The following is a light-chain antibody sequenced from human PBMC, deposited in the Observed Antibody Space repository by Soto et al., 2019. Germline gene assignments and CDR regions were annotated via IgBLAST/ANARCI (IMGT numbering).Light chain of an antibody. V-gene: IGKV1-39*01. J-gene: IGKJ1*01. Sequence: DIQMTQSPSSLSASVGDRVTIICRARQSIIYYLHWYQQTSGRAPKLLMYYASSLQSGAPSMFSGRGSGTDFTLTISGLQPEDFATYYCQQSYAAPRTLGQGTQVEIK. CDR2: YAS. CDR3: QQSYAAPRT. CDR1: QSIIYY.